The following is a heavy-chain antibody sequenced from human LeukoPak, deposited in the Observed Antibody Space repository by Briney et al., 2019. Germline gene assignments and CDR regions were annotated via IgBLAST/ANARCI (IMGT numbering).Heavy chain of an antibody. Sequence: GGSLRLSCAASGFTFSSYAMHWVRQAPGKGLEWVAVISYDGSNKYYADSVKGRFTISRDNSKNTLYLQMNSLRAEDTAVYYCAKDWGDYGGNSNDYWGQGTLVTVSS. J-gene: IGHJ4*02. D-gene: IGHD4-23*01. V-gene: IGHV3-30*04. CDR2: ISYDGSNK. CDR3: AKDWGDYGGNSNDY. CDR1: GFTFSSYA.